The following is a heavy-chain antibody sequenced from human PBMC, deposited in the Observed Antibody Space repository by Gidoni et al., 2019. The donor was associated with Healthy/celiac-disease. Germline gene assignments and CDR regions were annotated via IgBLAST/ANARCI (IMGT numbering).Heavy chain of an antibody. V-gene: IGHV4-61*02. J-gene: IGHJ4*02. Sequence: QVQLQESGPGLVKPSQTLSSTCTVSGGSISSGIYYWIWIRQPAGKGLEWIGRIYTSGSTNYNPSLKSRVTISVDTSKNQFSLKLSSVTAADTAVYYCARDHDSSTFNYWGQGTLVTVSS. CDR3: ARDHDSSTFNY. CDR1: GGSISSGIYY. CDR2: IYTSGST. D-gene: IGHD6-13*01.